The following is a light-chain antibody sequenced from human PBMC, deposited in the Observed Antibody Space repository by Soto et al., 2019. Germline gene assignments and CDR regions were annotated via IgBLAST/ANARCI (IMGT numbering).Light chain of an antibody. J-gene: IGLJ1*01. Sequence: QSALTQPASLSGSPGQSITISCTGTSSDVGGYNYVSWYQQHPGKAPKPMLYDVSNRPSGVSNRFSGAKSDNTASLTISGLQSEDEADYYCSSYRASSTTHYVFGTGTKVTVL. CDR3: SSYRASSTTHYV. CDR1: SSDVGGYNY. V-gene: IGLV2-14*03. CDR2: DVS.